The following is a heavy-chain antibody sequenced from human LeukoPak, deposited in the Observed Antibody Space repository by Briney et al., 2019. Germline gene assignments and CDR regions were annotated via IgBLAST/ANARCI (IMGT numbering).Heavy chain of an antibody. CDR1: GGSINSGSHY. Sequence: SETLSLTCTVSGGSINSGSHYWSWIRQPAGKGLEWLGRIYSSGSTNYKPSLKSRVTMSVDTSKNQFSLKLSSVTAADTAVYYCVTSYYYYYFYMDVWGRGTTVTVPS. CDR2: IYSSGST. V-gene: IGHV4-61*02. CDR3: VTSYYYYYFYMDV. J-gene: IGHJ6*03.